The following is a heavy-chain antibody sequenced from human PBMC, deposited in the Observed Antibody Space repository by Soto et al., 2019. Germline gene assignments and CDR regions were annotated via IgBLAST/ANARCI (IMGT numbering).Heavy chain of an antibody. J-gene: IGHJ6*02. D-gene: IGHD1-26*01. CDR3: ARPAVELYYYGMDV. Sequence: SETLSLTCPVSGRSISSSTYCWGWFRQPPGKGLEWIGSIYSSGSTYYNPTLKSRVTISVDTSKNQFSLKLSSVTVADTAVYYCARPAVELYYYGMDVWGQGTGVTVSS. CDR2: IYSSGST. CDR1: GRSISSSTYC. V-gene: IGHV4-39*01.